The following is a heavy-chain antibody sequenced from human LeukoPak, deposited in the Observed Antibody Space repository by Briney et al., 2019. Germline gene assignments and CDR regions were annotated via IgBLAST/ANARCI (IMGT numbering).Heavy chain of an antibody. CDR2: IYYSGNT. J-gene: IGHJ4*02. CDR3: ARQTGSGLFILP. V-gene: IGHV4-39*01. D-gene: IGHD3/OR15-3a*01. Sequence: SETLSLTCTVSGVSISSSNSYWGWIRQPPGQGLEWIGSIYYSGNTYYNASLKSQVSISIDTSKNQSSLRLTSVTAADTAVYYCARQTGSGLFILPGGQGTLVTVSS. CDR1: GVSISSSNSY.